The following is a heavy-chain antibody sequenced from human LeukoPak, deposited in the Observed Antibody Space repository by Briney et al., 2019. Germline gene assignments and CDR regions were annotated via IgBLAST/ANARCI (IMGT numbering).Heavy chain of an antibody. V-gene: IGHV1-2*02. CDR1: GYTLTELS. J-gene: IGHJ4*02. Sequence: ASVKVSCKVSGYTLTELSMHWVRQAPGQGLEWMGWINPNSGGTNYAQKFQGRVTMTRDTSISTAYMELSRLRSDDTAVYYCARDSIVGATNDYWGQGTLVTVSS. D-gene: IGHD1-26*01. CDR3: ARDSIVGATNDY. CDR2: INPNSGGT.